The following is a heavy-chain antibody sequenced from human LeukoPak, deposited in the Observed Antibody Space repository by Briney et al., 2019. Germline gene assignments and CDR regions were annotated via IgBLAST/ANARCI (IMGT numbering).Heavy chain of an antibody. CDR1: GGSISSYY. V-gene: IGHV4-4*07. J-gene: IGHJ4*02. CDR2: IYTSGST. CDR3: ARTRVYYYDSSGYYIPGGYYFDY. D-gene: IGHD3-22*01. Sequence: PETLSLTCTVSGGSISSYYWSWIRQPAGKGLEWIGRIYTSGSTNYNPSLKSRVTMSVDTSKNQFSLKLSSVTAADTAVYYCARTRVYYYDSSGYYIPGGYYFDYWGQGTLVTVSS.